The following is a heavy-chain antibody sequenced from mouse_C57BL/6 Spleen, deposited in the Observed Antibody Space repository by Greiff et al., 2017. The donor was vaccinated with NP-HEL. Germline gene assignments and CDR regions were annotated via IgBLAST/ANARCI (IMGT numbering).Heavy chain of an antibody. J-gene: IGHJ4*01. CDR2: IWRGGST. CDR3: AKNDGYGADDYAMDY. Sequence: VHLVESGPGLVQPSQSLSITCTVSGFSLTSYGVHWVRQSPGKGLEWLGVIWRGGSTDYNAAFMSRLSITKDNSKSQVFFKMNSLQADDTAIYYCAKNDGYGADDYAMDYRGQGTSVTVSS. V-gene: IGHV2-5*01. D-gene: IGHD2-2*01. CDR1: GFSLTSYG.